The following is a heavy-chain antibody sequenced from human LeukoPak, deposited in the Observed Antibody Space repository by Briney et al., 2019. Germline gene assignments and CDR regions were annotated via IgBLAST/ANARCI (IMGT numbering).Heavy chain of an antibody. CDR2: IYYSGST. V-gene: IGHV4-59*01. CDR3: ARLPPGPLDAFDI. CDR1: GGSISSYY. J-gene: IGHJ3*02. Sequence: SETLSLTCTVSGGSISSYYWSWIRQPPPKALEWIGYIYYSGSTNYNPSLKSRVTISVDTSKNQFSLKLSSVTAADTAVYYCARLPPGPLDAFDIWGQGTMVTVSS.